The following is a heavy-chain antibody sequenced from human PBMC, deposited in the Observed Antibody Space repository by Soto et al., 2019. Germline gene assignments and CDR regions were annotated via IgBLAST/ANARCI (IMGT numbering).Heavy chain of an antibody. CDR3: ARDYSSGWCLDY. D-gene: IGHD6-13*01. J-gene: IGHJ4*02. V-gene: IGHV3-30-3*01. CDR1: GFPFSAEA. CDR2: ISYDGNNK. Sequence: QVQLVESGGGVVQPGNSLRLSCAGSGFPFSAEAMHWVRQAPGKGLEWVAAISYDGNNKNHADSVKGRFTVSRDNSKNTLHLQIYSLRPEDTAVYCCARDYSSGWCLDYWGQGSLVTVSS.